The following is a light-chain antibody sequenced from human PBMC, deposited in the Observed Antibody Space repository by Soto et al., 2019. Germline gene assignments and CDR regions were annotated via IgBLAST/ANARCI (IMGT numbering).Light chain of an antibody. Sequence: QSALTQPASVSGSPGQSITISCTGTSSDVGGYNYVSWYQQHPGNAPKLMIYEVSNRPSGVSNRFSGSKSGNTASLSISGLQAEDEADYYCSSYTSNSTHVVFGGGTKLTVL. CDR2: EVS. CDR3: SSYTSNSTHVV. J-gene: IGLJ2*01. V-gene: IGLV2-14*01. CDR1: SSDVGGYNY.